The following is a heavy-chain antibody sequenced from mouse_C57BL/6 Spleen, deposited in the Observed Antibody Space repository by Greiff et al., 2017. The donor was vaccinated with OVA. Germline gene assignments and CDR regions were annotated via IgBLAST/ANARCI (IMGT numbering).Heavy chain of an antibody. CDR1: GYAFRSYW. V-gene: IGHV1-72*01. D-gene: IGHD1-1*01. Sequence: QVQLKQSGAELVKPGASVTISCKASGYAFRSYWMHWVKQRPGRGLEWIGRIDPNSGGTKYNEQFKSKATLTVAKPSSTAYMQLSSLTSEDSAVYYWAREYYGSSGYFDYWGQGTTLTVSS. CDR3: AREYYGSSGYFDY. J-gene: IGHJ2*01. CDR2: IDPNSGGT.